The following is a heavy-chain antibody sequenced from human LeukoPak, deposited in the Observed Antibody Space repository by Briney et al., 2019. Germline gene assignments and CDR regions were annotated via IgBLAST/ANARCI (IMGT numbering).Heavy chain of an antibody. CDR1: GYSFTSYW. CDR3: ARARVGATLAFDY. V-gene: IGHV5-10-1*01. CDR2: IDPSDSYT. J-gene: IGHJ4*02. Sequence: GESLQISCQGSGYSFTSYWISWVRQMPGKGLEWMGRIDPSDSYTNYSPSFQGHVTISADKSISTAYLQWSSLKASDTAMYYCARARVGATLAFDYWGQGTLVTVSS. D-gene: IGHD1-26*01.